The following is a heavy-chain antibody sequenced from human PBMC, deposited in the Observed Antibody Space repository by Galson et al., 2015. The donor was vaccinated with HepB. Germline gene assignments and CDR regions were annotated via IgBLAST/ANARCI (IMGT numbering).Heavy chain of an antibody. CDR2: ISWNSGTV. D-gene: IGHD6-13*01. CDR1: GFSFDDFA. J-gene: IGHJ6*02. CDR3: AKDPSAAGLFYNGMDV. V-gene: IGHV3-9*01. Sequence: SLRLSCAASGFSFDDFAMHWVRQAPGKGLEWVSGISWNSGTVGYADSVKGRFTISRDNAKNSLYLQMNSLRAEDTALYYCAKDPSAAGLFYNGMDVWGQGTTVTVSS.